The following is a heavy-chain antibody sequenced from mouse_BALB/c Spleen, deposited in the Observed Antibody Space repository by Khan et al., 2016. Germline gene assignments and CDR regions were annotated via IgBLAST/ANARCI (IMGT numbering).Heavy chain of an antibody. D-gene: IGHD2-4*01. CDR3: AGGVYDYGFAY. CDR2: IDPADDNT. CDR1: GFNIKDTY. V-gene: IGHV14-3*02. J-gene: IGHJ3*01. Sequence: IQLQQSGSELVKPGASVKLSCTVSGFNIKDTYIHWVKQRPEQGLEWIGRIDPADDNTRYDPKFQGKAPITADTSSNTADLQLSSLTYEDTAVYYCAGGVYDYGFAYWGQGTLVTVSA.